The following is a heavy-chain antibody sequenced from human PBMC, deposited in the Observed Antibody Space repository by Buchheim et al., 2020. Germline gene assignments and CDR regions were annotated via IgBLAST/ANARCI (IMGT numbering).Heavy chain of an antibody. CDR1: GFTFSSYA. CDR3: ARIGAGFGLDY. CDR2: ISYDGSNK. Sequence: QVQLVESGGGVVQPGRSLRLSCAASGFTFSSYAMHWVRQAPGKGLEWVAVISYDGSNKYYADSVKGRFTISRNNSKNTLYLQMNSLRAEDTAVYYCARIGAGFGLDYWGQGTL. V-gene: IGHV3-30-3*01. D-gene: IGHD3-10*01. J-gene: IGHJ4*02.